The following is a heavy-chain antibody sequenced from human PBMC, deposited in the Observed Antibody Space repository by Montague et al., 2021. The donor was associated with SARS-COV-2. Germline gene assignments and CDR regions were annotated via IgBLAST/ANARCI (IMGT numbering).Heavy chain of an antibody. D-gene: IGHD3-3*01. Sequence: SETLSLTCTVSGGLSNTDPSNSDFWSWIRQTPGKELEWVGWIHYNGYTNYNPSLKSRVTISIDTSKRYFSLRLNFLTATDTAVYYCAGGDIFGPGARGFDHWGQGTLVTVAS. J-gene: IGHJ4*02. V-gene: IGHV4-61*03. CDR1: GGLSNTDPSNSDF. CDR2: IHYNGYT. CDR3: AGGDIFGPGARGFDH.